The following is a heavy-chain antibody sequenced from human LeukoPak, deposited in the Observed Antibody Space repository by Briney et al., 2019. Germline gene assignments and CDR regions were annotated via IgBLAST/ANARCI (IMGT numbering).Heavy chain of an antibody. D-gene: IGHD2-2*02. J-gene: IGHJ5*02. V-gene: IGHV1-69*13. CDR2: IIPVFGTS. Sequence: SVKVSCKASGGTFSSYAINWVRQAPGQGLEWMGGIIPVFGTSNYAQKFQGRVTITADESTRTVYMELSSLRSEDTAVYYCARVTGGKYCSTTNCYMRGWFDPWGQGTLVTVSS. CDR1: GGTFSSYA. CDR3: ARVTGGKYCSTTNCYMRGWFDP.